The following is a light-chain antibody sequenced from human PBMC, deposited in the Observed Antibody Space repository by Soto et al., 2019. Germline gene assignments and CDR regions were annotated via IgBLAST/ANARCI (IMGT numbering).Light chain of an antibody. V-gene: IGLV4-60*02. J-gene: IGLJ3*02. CDR2: LEGSGSY. CDR3: ETWDSNTNWV. Sequence: QPVLTQSSSASASLGSSVKLTFTLSSGHSSNIIAWHQQQPGKAPRYLMKLEGSGSYNKGSGVPDRFSGSSSGAGRYLTISNLQFEDEADYYCETWDSNTNWVFGGGTKLTVL. CDR1: SGHSSNI.